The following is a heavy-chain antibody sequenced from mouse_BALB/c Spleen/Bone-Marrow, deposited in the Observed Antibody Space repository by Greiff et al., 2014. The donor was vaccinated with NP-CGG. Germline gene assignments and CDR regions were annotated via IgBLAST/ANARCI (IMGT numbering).Heavy chain of an antibody. CDR2: ISPGGNYT. J-gene: IGHJ4*01. V-gene: IGHV5-4*02. CDR1: GFTFRDNY. CDR3: ATSRMRYSAMDY. Sequence: EVQVQQSGGGLVKPGASVKLSCAASGFTFRDNYIYWVRQTPEKRLEWVGTISPGGNYTYYPASVKGRSTISTDNAKNNLYLQMSSLMSEDTAVYYCATSRMRYSAMDYWGQGASVTVSS. D-gene: IGHD2-12*01.